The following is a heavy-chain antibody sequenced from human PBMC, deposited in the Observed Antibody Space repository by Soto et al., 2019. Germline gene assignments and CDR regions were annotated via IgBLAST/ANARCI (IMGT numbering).Heavy chain of an antibody. CDR3: ARLSTYNYYDSSGYYNPQYDAFDI. D-gene: IGHD3-22*01. V-gene: IGHV1-69*13. CDR2: IILIFGTS. Sequence: SVKISYKASGCTFSSYSLSWVRQAPGQGREGVGGIILIFGTSNYAQKFQGRVTITADESTSTAYMELSSLRSEDTAVYYCARLSTYNYYDSSGYYNPQYDAFDIWGQGTMVTVSS. CDR1: GCTFSSYS. J-gene: IGHJ3*02.